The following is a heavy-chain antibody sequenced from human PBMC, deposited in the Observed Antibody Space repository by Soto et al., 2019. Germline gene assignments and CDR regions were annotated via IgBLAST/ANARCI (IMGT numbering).Heavy chain of an antibody. CDR2: IYYSGST. CDR3: ARESSGYSTRFDY. V-gene: IGHV4-59*01. D-gene: IGHD3-3*01. CDR1: GGTISSYY. J-gene: IGHJ4*02. Sequence: SETLSLTCTVSGGTISSYYWSWIRQPPGKGLEWIGYIYYSGSTNYNPSLKSRVTISVDTSKNQFSLKLSSVTAAGTAVYYCARESSGYSTRFDYWGQGTLVTVSS.